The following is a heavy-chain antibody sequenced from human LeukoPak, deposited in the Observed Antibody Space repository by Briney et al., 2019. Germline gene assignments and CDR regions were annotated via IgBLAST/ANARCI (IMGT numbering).Heavy chain of an antibody. CDR3: ASDIVATKGA. Sequence: PSQTLSLTCTVSGGSISSSSYYWGWIRQPPGKGLEWIGSIYYSGSTYYNPSLKSRVTISVDTSKNQFSLKLSSVTAADTAVYYCASDIVATKGAWGQGTLVTVSS. V-gene: IGHV4-39*01. J-gene: IGHJ4*02. CDR1: GGSISSSSYY. D-gene: IGHD5-12*01. CDR2: IYYSGST.